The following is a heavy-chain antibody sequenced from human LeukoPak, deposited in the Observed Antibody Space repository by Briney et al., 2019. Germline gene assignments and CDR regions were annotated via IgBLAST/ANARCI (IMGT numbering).Heavy chain of an antibody. CDR3: ARDSYGDANFDS. Sequence: GRSLRLSCAASGFIVNTNYMTWVRQAPGRGLEWVSFIYADGNTYYADSVKGRFTISRDISKNAVYLQMNSLRAEDTAVYYCARDSYGDANFDSWGQGTLVTVSS. V-gene: IGHV3-53*01. D-gene: IGHD4-17*01. CDR2: IYADGNT. CDR1: GFIVNTNY. J-gene: IGHJ4*02.